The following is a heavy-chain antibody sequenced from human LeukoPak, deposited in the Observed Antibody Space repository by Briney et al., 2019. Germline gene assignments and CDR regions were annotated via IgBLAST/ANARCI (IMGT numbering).Heavy chain of an antibody. D-gene: IGHD3-22*01. V-gene: IGHV4-59*11. J-gene: IGHJ5*02. CDR3: ARLYDSSPYTNWLDP. CDR2: IYHSGST. CDR1: GGSISSHY. Sequence: PSETLSLTCTVSGGSISSHYWSWIRQPPGKGLEWIGYIYHSGSTKYNPSLKSRITISVDTSKNQFSLKLSSVTAADTAVYYCARLYDSSPYTNWLDPWGQGTLVTVSS.